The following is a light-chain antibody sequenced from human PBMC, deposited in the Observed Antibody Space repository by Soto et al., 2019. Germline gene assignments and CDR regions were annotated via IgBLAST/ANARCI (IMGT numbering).Light chain of an antibody. Sequence: EIVLTQSPGTLSLSPGERATLSCRASQSVSNNYVAWYQQKPGQAPRLLIYDAYNRATGIPARFSGSGSGTDFTLTISSLEPEDFAVYYCHQRSNWPYTFGQGTKLEIK. J-gene: IGKJ2*01. CDR1: QSVSNNY. V-gene: IGKV3-11*01. CDR2: DAY. CDR3: HQRSNWPYT.